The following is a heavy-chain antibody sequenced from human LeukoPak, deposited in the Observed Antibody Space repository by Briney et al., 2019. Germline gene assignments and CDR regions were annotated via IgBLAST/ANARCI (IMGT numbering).Heavy chain of an antibody. J-gene: IGHJ6*03. CDR3: ARDRGVRDNYSYYYYMDV. CDR2: IYASGSA. Sequence: SQTLSLTCTVSGRPITSGTYYWSCIRQPAGKGLEWIGRIYASGSANYNPSLKSRVTISVDTSKNQFSLKLNSVTAADTALYYCARDRGVRDNYSYYYYMDVWGKGTTVTVSS. D-gene: IGHD3-10*01. CDR1: GRPITSGTYY. V-gene: IGHV4-61*02.